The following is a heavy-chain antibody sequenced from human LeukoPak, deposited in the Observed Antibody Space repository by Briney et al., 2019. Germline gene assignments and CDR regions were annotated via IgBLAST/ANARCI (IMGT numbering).Heavy chain of an antibody. J-gene: IGHJ4*02. CDR2: ICPGDSDT. Sequence: GESLKISCKGSGYIFTNYWIGWVRQMPGKGLEWMGIICPGDSDTRYSPSFQGQVTISADKSISTAYLQWSSLKASDTAMYYCARRTYYYDSGAYRRYYFDYWGQGTLVTVSS. CDR3: ARRTYYYDSGAYRRYYFDY. CDR1: GYIFTNYW. V-gene: IGHV5-51*01. D-gene: IGHD3-22*01.